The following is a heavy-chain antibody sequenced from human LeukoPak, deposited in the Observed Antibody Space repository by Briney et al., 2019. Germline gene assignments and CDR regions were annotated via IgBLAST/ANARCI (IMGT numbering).Heavy chain of an antibody. D-gene: IGHD1-14*01. CDR2: ISNSDDST. V-gene: IGHV3-23*01. Sequence: TGGSLRLSCAASGFPFSSYAMSWVRQAPGKGLEWVSTISNSDDSTYYADSVKGRFTISRDNSENTLFLRMNSLSAEDTAVYYCAKATGYLLWGQGTLVIVSS. J-gene: IGHJ4*02. CDR3: AKATGYLL. CDR1: GFPFSSYA.